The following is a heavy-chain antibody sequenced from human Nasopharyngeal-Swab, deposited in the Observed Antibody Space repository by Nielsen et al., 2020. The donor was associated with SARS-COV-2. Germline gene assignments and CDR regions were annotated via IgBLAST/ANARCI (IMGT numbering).Heavy chain of an antibody. Sequence: ASVKVSCKASGYTFTSYYMHWVRQAPGQGREGMGIINPSGGSTSYAQKFQGRVTMTRDTSTSTVYMELSSLRSEDTAVYYCARVGWGDPPSGSYSYYYYGMDVWGQGTTVTVSS. CDR3: ARVGWGDPPSGSYSYYYYGMDV. D-gene: IGHD1-26*01. CDR1: GYTFTSYY. J-gene: IGHJ6*02. V-gene: IGHV1-46*01. CDR2: INPSGGST.